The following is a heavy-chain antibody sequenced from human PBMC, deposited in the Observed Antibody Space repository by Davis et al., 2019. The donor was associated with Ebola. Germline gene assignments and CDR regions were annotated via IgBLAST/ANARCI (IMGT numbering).Heavy chain of an antibody. D-gene: IGHD2-21*01. V-gene: IGHV3-30*18. J-gene: IGHJ4*02. CDR2: ISYDGRNK. Sequence: GESLKISCAVSGFTFRTYAMSWVRQAPGKGLEWVAVISYDGRNKFYADSVKGRFTISRDNSKNTVYLQMDSLRAEDTAVYFCAKDHRFVVAAVTGLDYWGQGTPVTVSS. CDR3: AKDHRFVVAAVTGLDY. CDR1: GFTFRTYA.